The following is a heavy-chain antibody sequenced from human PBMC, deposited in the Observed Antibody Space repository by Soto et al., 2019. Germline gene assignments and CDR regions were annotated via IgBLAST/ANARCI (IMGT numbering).Heavy chain of an antibody. CDR2: LYYSGST. J-gene: IGHJ4*02. D-gene: IGHD3-10*01. V-gene: IGHV4-59*01. CDR1: GGSISSYY. Sequence: SETLSLTCTVSGGSISSYYWSWIRQPPGKGLEWIGYLYYSGSTNYNPSLKSRVTISVDTSKNQFSLKLSSVTAADTAVYYCARWPRSGSYSYYFDYWGQGTLVTVSS. CDR3: ARWPRSGSYSYYFDY.